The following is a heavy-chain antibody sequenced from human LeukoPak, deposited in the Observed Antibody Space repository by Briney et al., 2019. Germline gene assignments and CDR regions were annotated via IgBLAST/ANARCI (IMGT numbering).Heavy chain of an antibody. J-gene: IGHJ4*02. Sequence: SETLSLTCAVYGGSFSGYYWSWIRQPPGKGLEWIGEINHSGSTNYNPSLKSRVTISVDTSKNQFSLKLSSVTAADTAVYYCARSPGYSSSWSPYFDYWGQGALVTVSS. CDR2: INHSGST. D-gene: IGHD6-13*01. CDR3: ARSPGYSSSWSPYFDY. V-gene: IGHV4-34*01. CDR1: GGSFSGYY.